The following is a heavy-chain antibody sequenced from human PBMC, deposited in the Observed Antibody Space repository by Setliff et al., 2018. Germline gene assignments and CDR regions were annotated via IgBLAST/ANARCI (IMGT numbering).Heavy chain of an antibody. CDR3: ARERYFDN. V-gene: IGHV1-46*01. J-gene: IGHJ4*02. Sequence: GASVKVSCKASGYTFTSYYMHWVRQAPGQGLEWVGIINPSGGSTSYAQKFQGRVSMTRISSITTAYLELSTLKSDDTAVYYCARERYFDNWGQGTLVTVSS. CDR2: INPSGGST. CDR1: GYTFTSYY.